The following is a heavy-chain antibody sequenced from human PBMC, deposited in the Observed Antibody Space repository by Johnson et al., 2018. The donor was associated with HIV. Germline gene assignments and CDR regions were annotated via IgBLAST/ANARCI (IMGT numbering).Heavy chain of an antibody. D-gene: IGHD4-17*01. J-gene: IGHJ3*02. CDR2: IYSGGTT. V-gene: IGHV3-66*01. CDR3: ARGLIDYGDSQAFDI. Sequence: VQLVESGGGVVQPGRSLRLSCAASGFTVSSNYMSLVRQAPGKGLAWVSVIYSGGTTFYADSVKGRFTISRYNSKNTLYLQMNSLRAEDTAVYYCARGLIDYGDSQAFDIWGQGTMVTVSS. CDR1: GFTVSSNY.